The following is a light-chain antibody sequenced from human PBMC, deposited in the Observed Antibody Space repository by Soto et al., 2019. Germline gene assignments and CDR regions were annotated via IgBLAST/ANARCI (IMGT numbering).Light chain of an antibody. V-gene: IGKV3-15*01. CDR1: QGVSRK. J-gene: IGKJ4*01. CDR3: QQYHTWPIT. Sequence: DIVMTQSPATLSVAPGERVTFSCRASQGVSRKLAWYQHKPGQAPRLLISGASTGATGIPARFSGSGSGTEFTHTISSLQSEDCAIYYCQQYHTWPITFGGGTKVDIK. CDR2: GAS.